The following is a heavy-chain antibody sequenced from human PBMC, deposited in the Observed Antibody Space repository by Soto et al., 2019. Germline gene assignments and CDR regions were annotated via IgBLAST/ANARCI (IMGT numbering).Heavy chain of an antibody. CDR2: IYYSGST. Sequence: ASETLSLTCTVSGGSISSGGYYWSWIRQHPGKGLEWIGYIYYSGSTYYNPSLKSRVTISVDTSKNQFSLKLSSVTAADTAVYYCARGRRDVEISYYWGQETLVTVSS. CDR3: ARGRRDVEISYY. D-gene: IGHD3-16*01. J-gene: IGHJ4*02. CDR1: GGSISSGGYY. V-gene: IGHV4-31*03.